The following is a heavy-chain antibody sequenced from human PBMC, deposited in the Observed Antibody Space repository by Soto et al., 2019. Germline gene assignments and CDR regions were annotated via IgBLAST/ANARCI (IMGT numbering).Heavy chain of an antibody. CDR3: AREAIIVIAAPEYYFDY. CDR1: GFDVSNTA. J-gene: IGHJ4*02. Sequence: EVQLVASGGDLVQRGGSLRISCAASGFDVSNTAMSWVRQAPGKGLEWVSVIYSGGYTNYADSVKGRFIVSRDSPKNTLYLQMDSLRAEDTAVYYCAREAIIVIAAPEYYFDYWGKGTLVTVSS. D-gene: IGHD3-22*01. CDR2: IYSGGYT. V-gene: IGHV3-66*01.